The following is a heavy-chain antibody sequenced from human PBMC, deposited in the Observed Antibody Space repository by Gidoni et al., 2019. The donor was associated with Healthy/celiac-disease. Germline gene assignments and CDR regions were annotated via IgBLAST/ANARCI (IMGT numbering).Heavy chain of an antibody. CDR2: IHHSGRT. D-gene: IGHD3-3*01. J-gene: IGHJ3*02. V-gene: IGHV4-34*01. CDR1: GGSFSGYS. Sequence: QVQLQQWGAGLLKPSETLSLTCAVYGGSFSGYSWSWIRQPPGKGLEWIGAIHHSGRTNYNPSLKSRVTISVDTSKNQFSLKLSSVTAADTAVYYCARAEGLRFLEWLLSDDAFDIWGQGTMVTVSS. CDR3: ARAEGLRFLEWLLSDDAFDI.